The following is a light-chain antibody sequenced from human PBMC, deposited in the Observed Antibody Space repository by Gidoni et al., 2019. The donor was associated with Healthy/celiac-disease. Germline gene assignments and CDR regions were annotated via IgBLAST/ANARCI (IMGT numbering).Light chain of an antibody. Sequence: IVLTQSPGTLSLSPGERATLSCRASQSVSSSYLAWYQQKPGQAPRLLIYGASSGATGIPDRFSGSGSGTDFTLTISRLELEDFAVYYCQQYGSSPLTFGPGTKVDIK. J-gene: IGKJ3*01. CDR2: GAS. CDR3: QQYGSSPLT. CDR1: QSVSSSY. V-gene: IGKV3-20*01.